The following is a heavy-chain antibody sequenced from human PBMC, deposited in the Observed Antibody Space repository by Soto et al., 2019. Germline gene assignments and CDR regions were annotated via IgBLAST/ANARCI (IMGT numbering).Heavy chain of an antibody. CDR3: ARGPPLRRYYDFWSGSYYGMDV. V-gene: IGHV1-18*04. CDR2: ISAYNGNT. J-gene: IGHJ6*02. Sequence: ASVKVSCKASGYTFTSYGISWVRQAPGQGLEWMGWISAYNGNTNYAQKLQGRVTMTTDTSTSTAYMELRSLRSDDTAVYYCARGPPLRRYYDFWSGSYYGMDVWGQGTTVTVSS. D-gene: IGHD3-3*01. CDR1: GYTFTSYG.